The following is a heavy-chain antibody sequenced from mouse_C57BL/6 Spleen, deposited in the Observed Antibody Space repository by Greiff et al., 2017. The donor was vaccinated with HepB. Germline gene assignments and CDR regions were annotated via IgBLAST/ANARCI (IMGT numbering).Heavy chain of an antibody. D-gene: IGHD1-1*01. CDR1: GFTFSDYG. Sequence: EVKLVESGGGLVKPGGSLKLSCAASGFTFSDYGMHWVRQAPEKGLEWVAYISSGSSTIYYADTVKGRFTISRDNAKNTLFLQMTRLRSEDTAMYYCASLFYYGRDYWGQGTTLTVSS. J-gene: IGHJ2*01. V-gene: IGHV5-17*01. CDR2: ISSGSSTI. CDR3: ASLFYYGRDY.